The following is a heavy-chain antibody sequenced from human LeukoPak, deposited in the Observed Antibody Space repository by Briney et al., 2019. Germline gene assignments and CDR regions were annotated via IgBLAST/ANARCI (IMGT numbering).Heavy chain of an antibody. CDR2: IYYSGST. J-gene: IGHJ4*02. Sequence: SETPSLTCTVSGGSISSYYWSWIRQPPGKGLEWIGYIYYSGSTNYNPSLTSRVTISVDTSKNQFSLKLSSVTAADTAVYYCARSMVRGVMYFDYWGQGTLVTVSS. CDR3: ARSMVRGVMYFDY. CDR1: GGSISSYY. V-gene: IGHV4-59*01. D-gene: IGHD3-10*01.